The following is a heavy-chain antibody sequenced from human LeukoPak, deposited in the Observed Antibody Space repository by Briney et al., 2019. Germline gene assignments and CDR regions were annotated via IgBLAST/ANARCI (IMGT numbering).Heavy chain of an antibody. J-gene: IGHJ4*02. V-gene: IGHV6-1*01. CDR3: ASYYYHY. CDR2: TYYRSKWYY. Sequence: SQTLSLTCVISGDSVSSNSAAWNRIRQSPSRGLEWLGRTYYRSKWYYNYAVSVKDRIIINPDISKNQFSLQLNSVTPEDTAVYYCASYYYHYWGQGTLVTVSS. CDR1: GDSVSSNSAA. D-gene: IGHD3-22*01.